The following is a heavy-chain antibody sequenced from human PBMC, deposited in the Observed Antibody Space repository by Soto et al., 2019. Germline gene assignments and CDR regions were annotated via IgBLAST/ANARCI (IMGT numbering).Heavy chain of an antibody. CDR2: ISYDGSNK. CDR1: GFTFSSYA. J-gene: IGHJ4*02. V-gene: IGHV3-30-3*01. D-gene: IGHD6-13*01. CDR3: AREIAEAVDY. Sequence: SLRLSCAASGFTFSSYAMHWVRQAPGKGLEWVAVISYDGSNKYYADSVKGRFTISRDNSKNTLYLQMNSLRAEDTAVYYCAREIAEAVDYWGQGTLVTVSS.